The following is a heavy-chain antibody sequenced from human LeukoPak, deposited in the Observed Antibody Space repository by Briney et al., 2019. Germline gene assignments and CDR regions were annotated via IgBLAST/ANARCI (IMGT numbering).Heavy chain of an antibody. Sequence: ASVKVSCKASGYTFTSYDINWVRQATGQGLEWMGWMNPNSGNTGYAQKFQGRVTMTRNTSISTAYMELSSLRSEDTAVYYCARSKWMRAPDAFDIWGQGTMVTVSS. V-gene: IGHV1-8*01. CDR1: GYTFTSYD. D-gene: IGHD5-12*01. CDR3: ARSKWMRAPDAFDI. CDR2: MNPNSGNT. J-gene: IGHJ3*02.